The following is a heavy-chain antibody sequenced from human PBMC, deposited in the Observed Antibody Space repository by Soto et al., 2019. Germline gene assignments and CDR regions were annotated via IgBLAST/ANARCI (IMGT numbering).Heavy chain of an antibody. V-gene: IGHV3-23*01. J-gene: IGHJ4*02. CDR3: ARGFYYDSAGYQPFDY. Sequence: PGGSLRLSCAASGFTFRSYALAWVRQPPGKGLEWVSTINDSGGTTYYADSVRGRFTVSRDNSKNTLYLQLSSLRADDTAVYYCARGFYYDSAGYQPFDYWGQGTLVTVSS. D-gene: IGHD3-22*01. CDR1: GFTFRSYA. CDR2: INDSGGTT.